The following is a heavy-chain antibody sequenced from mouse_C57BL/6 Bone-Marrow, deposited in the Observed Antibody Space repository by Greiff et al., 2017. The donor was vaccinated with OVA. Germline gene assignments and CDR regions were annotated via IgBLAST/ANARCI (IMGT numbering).Heavy chain of an antibody. CDR3: ERPAYVGYALDY. J-gene: IGHJ4*01. CDR1: GYTFTDYY. V-gene: IGHV1-75*01. D-gene: IGHD2-12*01. CDR2: IYPGSGST. Sequence: VQLQQSGPELVKPGASVKISCKASGYTFTDYYINWVKQRPGQGLEWIGWIYPGSGSTYYNEKFKGKATLTVDKSSSTAYMFLSSLTSEASAVYVCERPAYVGYALDYWGQGTSVTVSS.